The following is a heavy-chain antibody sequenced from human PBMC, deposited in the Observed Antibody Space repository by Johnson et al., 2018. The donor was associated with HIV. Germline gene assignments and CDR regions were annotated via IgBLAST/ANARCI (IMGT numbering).Heavy chain of an antibody. CDR3: VKEIALTGERSDAFDI. CDR2: INWNGGST. V-gene: IGHV3-20*04. CDR1: GFTLSNAW. D-gene: IGHD7-27*01. J-gene: IGHJ3*02. Sequence: VQLVESGGGLVKPGGSLRLSCAASGFTLSNAWMRWVRQAPGKGLEWVSGINWNGGSTEYADSVKVRFNISRDNAKNTLYLQMNSLRAEDTAVYYCVKEIALTGERSDAFDIWGQGTMVTFSS.